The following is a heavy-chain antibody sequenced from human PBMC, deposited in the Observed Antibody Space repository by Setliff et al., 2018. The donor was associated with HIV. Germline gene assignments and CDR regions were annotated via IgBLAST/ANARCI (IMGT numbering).Heavy chain of an antibody. J-gene: IGHJ4*02. Sequence: GESLKISCKGSGYSFTSYWIGWVRQMPGKGLEWMGIIYPGDSDTRYSPSFQGQVTISADKSISTAYLQWSSLKASDTAMYYCARLSGNLAVAGNYYFDYWGQGTQVTVSS. CDR3: ARLSGNLAVAGNYYFDY. D-gene: IGHD6-19*01. CDR2: IYPGDSDT. V-gene: IGHV5-51*01. CDR1: GYSFTSYW.